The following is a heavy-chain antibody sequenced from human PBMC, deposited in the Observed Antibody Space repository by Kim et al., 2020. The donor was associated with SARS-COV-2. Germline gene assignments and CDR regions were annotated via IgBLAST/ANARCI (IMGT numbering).Heavy chain of an antibody. V-gene: IGHV4-34*01. J-gene: IGHJ4*01. CDR2: INHSGST. CDR1: GGSFSGYY. CDR3: ARGARAARLLSWGYYFDY. Sequence: SETLSLTCAVYGGSFSGYYWSWIRQPPGKGLEWIGEINHSGSTNYNPSLKSRVTISVDTSKNQFSLKLSSVTAADTAVYYCARGARAARLLSWGYYFDYWGQEPWSPSPQ. D-gene: IGHD6-6*01.